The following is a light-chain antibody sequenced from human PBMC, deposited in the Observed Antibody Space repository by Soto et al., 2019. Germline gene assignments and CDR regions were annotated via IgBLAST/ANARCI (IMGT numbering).Light chain of an antibody. CDR2: KAS. CDR1: QSVSSW. Sequence: DIQMTQSPSTLSASVGDRVTITCRASQSVSSWLAWYQQKPGKAPNVLIFKASNLARGVPSRFSGSGSGTDFTLNIDNLQPEDFATYYCQHYNGLPWTFGQGTKVEIK. J-gene: IGKJ1*01. V-gene: IGKV1-5*03. CDR3: QHYNGLPWT.